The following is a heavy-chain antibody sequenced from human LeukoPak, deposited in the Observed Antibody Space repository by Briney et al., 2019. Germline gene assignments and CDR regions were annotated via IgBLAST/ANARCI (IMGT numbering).Heavy chain of an antibody. J-gene: IGHJ4*02. Sequence: SETLSLTCTVSGYSISSGYYWGWIRQSPGKGLEWIGSIYNSGSTYYNPSLKSRITISVDTSKNQFSLKLSSVTAADTAVYYCASAVDPYYFDYWGQGTLVTVSS. V-gene: IGHV4-38-2*02. CDR2: IYNSGST. CDR3: ASAVDPYYFDY. CDR1: GYSISSGYY.